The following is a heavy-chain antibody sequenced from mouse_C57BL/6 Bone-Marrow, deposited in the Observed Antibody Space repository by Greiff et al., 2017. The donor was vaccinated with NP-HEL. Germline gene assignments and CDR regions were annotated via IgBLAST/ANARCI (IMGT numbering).Heavy chain of an antibody. D-gene: IGHD1-1*01. V-gene: IGHV1-81*01. CDR2: IYPRSGNT. J-gene: IGHJ2*01. Sequence: VQRVESGAELARPGASVKLSCKASGYTFTSYGISWVKQRTGQGLEWIGEIYPRSGNTYYNEKFKGKATMTADKSSSTAYMELRSLTSEDSAVYFCERAYYYGSGEGYWGQGTTLTVSS. CDR3: ERAYYYGSGEGY. CDR1: GYTFTSYG.